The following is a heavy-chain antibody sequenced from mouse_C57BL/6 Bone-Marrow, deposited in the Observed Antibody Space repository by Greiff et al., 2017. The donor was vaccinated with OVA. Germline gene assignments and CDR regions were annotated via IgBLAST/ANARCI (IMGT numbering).Heavy chain of an antibody. CDR1: GYTFTDYN. Sequence: VQLQQSGPELVKPGASVKIPCKASGYTFTDYNMDWVKQSHGKSLEWIGDINPNNGGTIYNQKFKGKATLTVDKSSSTAYMELRSLTSEDTAVYYCARAPTVVATPFYWYFDVWGSGTTVTVSS. CDR3: ARAPTVVATPFYWYFDV. J-gene: IGHJ1*01. CDR2: INPNNGGT. D-gene: IGHD1-1*01. V-gene: IGHV1-18*01.